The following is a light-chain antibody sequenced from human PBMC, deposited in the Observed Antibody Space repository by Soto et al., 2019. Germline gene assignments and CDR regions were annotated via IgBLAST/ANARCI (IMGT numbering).Light chain of an antibody. CDR2: DAS. J-gene: IGKJ1*01. CDR3: QYYDDSMWK. V-gene: IGKV3-11*01. Sequence: EIVLTQSPATLSLSPCERATLSCMASQSVSSYLAWYQQKPGQPPRLLIYDASNRAPGIPDRFSGSGSGTDFTLSISRLEPEDFAVYYCQYYDDSMWKFGQGTKVDIK. CDR1: QSVSSY.